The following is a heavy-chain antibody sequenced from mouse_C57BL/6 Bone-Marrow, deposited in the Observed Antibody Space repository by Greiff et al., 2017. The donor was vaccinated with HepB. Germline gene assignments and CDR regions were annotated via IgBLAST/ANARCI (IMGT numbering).Heavy chain of an antibody. D-gene: IGHD2-1*01. CDR3: ARSDLLSDY. V-gene: IGHV1-55*01. J-gene: IGHJ2*01. Sequence: QVQLQQPGAELVKPGASVKMSCKASGYTFTSYWITWVKQRPGQGLEWIGDIYHGSTNYNEKFKSKATLTVDTSSSTAYMQLSSLTSEDSAVYYCARSDLLSDYWGQGTTLTDSS. CDR1: GYTFTSYW. CDR2: IYHGST.